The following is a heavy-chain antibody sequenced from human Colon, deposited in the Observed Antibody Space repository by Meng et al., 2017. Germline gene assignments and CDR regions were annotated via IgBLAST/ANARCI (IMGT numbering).Heavy chain of an antibody. D-gene: IGHD6-19*01. CDR1: GVAISSSNY. CDR2: IYLSRSP. J-gene: IGHJ4*02. CDR3: ARHGGWHFDY. V-gene: IGHV4-4*03. Sequence: QVEPAGAGPGLVEPPGTRSLSDAVSGVAISSSNYWRWVRQPPGKGLEWIGQIYLSRSPSYNPSLESRVTISVDKSKNQLSLRLTSVTAADTAIYYCARHGGWHFDYWGQGTLVTVSS.